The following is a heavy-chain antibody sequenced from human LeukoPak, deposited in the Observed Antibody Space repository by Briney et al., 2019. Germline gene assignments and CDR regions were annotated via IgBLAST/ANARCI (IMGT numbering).Heavy chain of an antibody. CDR2: IYYSGST. CDR3: ASCSSTSCYLYYYYYMDV. J-gene: IGHJ6*03. V-gene: IGHV4-59*02. Sequence: PSETLSLTCTVSVGSATGYYWSWIRQPPGQGLEWVGYIYYSGSTNYNPSLKSRVTMSVDTSKNQFSLKLSSLTAADTAVYYCASCSSTSCYLYYYYYMDVWGKGTTVTVSS. D-gene: IGHD2-2*01. CDR1: VGSATGYY.